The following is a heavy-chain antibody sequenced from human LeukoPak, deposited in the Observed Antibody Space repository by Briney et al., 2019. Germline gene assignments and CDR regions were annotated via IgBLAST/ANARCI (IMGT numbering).Heavy chain of an antibody. CDR2: INPGGGST. V-gene: IGHV1-46*02. Sequence: ASVKVSCKASGYKFNSYYMHWVRQAPGQGLEWMGMINPGGGSTTYAQKFQDRVTMTRDTSTSTVYMELSSLRSEDAAVYYCAREPAMTYYFDYWGQGSLVTVSS. CDR3: AREPAMTYYFDY. J-gene: IGHJ4*02. D-gene: IGHD5-18*01. CDR1: GYKFNSYY.